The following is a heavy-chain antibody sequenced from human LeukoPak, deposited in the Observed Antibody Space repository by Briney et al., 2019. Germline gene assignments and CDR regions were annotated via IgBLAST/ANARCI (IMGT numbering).Heavy chain of an antibody. D-gene: IGHD5-24*01. CDR2: ITTSTTVPHI. CDR1: GFTFSSYG. V-gene: IGHV3-21*01. J-gene: IGHJ4*02. Sequence: GGSLRLSCAASGFTFSSYGMHWVRQAPGRGLEWVSSITTSTTVPHIFYADSVKGRFTISRDNAKNSLYLQMNSLRAEDTAVYYCAREDRRWLHGKDDYWGQGTLVTVSS. CDR3: AREDRRWLHGKDDY.